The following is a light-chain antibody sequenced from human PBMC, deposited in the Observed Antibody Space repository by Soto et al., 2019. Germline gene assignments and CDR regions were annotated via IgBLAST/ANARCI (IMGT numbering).Light chain of an antibody. V-gene: IGLV2-14*03. CDR3: SSYTTSRTQV. Sequence: QSALTQPASVSGSPGQSITISCTGTNNNIGGYNFVYWYQQHPGKVPKLIIYEVSLRPSGVSDRFSGSKSDDTASLTISGLQAEDEADYYCSSYTTSRTQVFGGGTKLTGL. CDR1: NNNIGGYNF. CDR2: EVS. J-gene: IGLJ2*01.